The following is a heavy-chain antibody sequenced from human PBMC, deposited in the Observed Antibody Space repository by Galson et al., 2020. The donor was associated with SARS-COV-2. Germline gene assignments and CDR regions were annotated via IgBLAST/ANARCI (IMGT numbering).Heavy chain of an antibody. J-gene: IGHJ3*02. D-gene: IGHD3-16*01. CDR1: GYAFTSYG. V-gene: IGHV1-18*04. CDR3: AIDMITFGGVYDAFDI. Sequence: ASVKVSCKASGYAFTSYGINWVRQAPGQGLEWMAWISSYNGNTNYARNLQGRVTLTTDTSTNTAYMELRSLRSDDTAVYYCAIDMITFGGVYDAFDIWGQGTTVTVSS. CDR2: ISSYNGNT.